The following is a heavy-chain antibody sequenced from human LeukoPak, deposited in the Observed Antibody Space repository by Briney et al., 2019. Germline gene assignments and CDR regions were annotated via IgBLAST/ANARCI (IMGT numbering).Heavy chain of an antibody. J-gene: IGHJ6*03. V-gene: IGHV4-59*01. Sequence: SETLSLTCTVSGGSISSYYWSWIRQPPGKGLEWIGYIYYSGSTSYNPSLKSRVTISVDTSKKQFSLKLSSVTPADTAVYYCARGVRAIYYYYMDVWGKGTTVTISS. CDR1: GGSISSYY. CDR3: ARGVRAIYYYYMDV. D-gene: IGHD3-10*01. CDR2: IYYSGST.